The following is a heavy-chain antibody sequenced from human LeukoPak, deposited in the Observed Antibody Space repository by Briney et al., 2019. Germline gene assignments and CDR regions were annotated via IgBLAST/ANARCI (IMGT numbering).Heavy chain of an antibody. CDR1: GFTFISYW. CDR3: ARGHHYYDSSAYYY. D-gene: IGHD3-22*01. Sequence: GGSLRLSCAASGFTFISYWMHWVRQAPRKGLVWVSRINSDGSTTSYAASVKGRFTISRDTAKNTLYLQMNSLRAEDTAVYYCARGHHYYDSSAYYYWGQGTLVTASS. J-gene: IGHJ4*02. CDR2: INSDGSTT. V-gene: IGHV3-74*01.